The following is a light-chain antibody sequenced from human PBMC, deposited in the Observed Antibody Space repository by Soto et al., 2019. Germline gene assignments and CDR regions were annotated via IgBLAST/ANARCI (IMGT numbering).Light chain of an antibody. CDR1: QSISSY. V-gene: IGKV1-39*01. J-gene: IGKJ4*01. CDR2: AAS. Sequence: DIQMTQSPSSLSASVGDRVTITCRASQSISSYLNWYQQNPGKAPKLLIYAASSWQSGVPSSFSGSGSGTDFTLTISSLQPEDFATYYCQQSYSTPLTFGGGTKVEIK. CDR3: QQSYSTPLT.